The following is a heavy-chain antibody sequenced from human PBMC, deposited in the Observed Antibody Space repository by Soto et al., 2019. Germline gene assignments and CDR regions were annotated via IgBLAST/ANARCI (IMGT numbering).Heavy chain of an antibody. CDR1: GGSISSYY. V-gene: IGHV4-59*01. Sequence: PSETLSLTCTVSGGSISSYYWSWIRQPPGKGLEWIGYIYYSGSTNYNPSLTSRVTISVDTSKNQFSLKLSSVTAADTAVYYCARVGYSSGWYWFDPWGQGTLVTVSS. CDR2: IYYSGST. CDR3: ARVGYSSGWYWFDP. D-gene: IGHD6-19*01. J-gene: IGHJ5*02.